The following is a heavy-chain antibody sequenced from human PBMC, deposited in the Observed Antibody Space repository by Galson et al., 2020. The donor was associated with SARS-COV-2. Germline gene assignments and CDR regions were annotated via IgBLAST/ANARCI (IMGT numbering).Heavy chain of an antibody. V-gene: IGHV5-51*01. CDR3: TRPRGSYGGNYIDY. J-gene: IGHJ4*02. Sequence: GESLKISCKGFGYSFSSYWIGWVRQMPGKGLEWMGIIHPADSDTRYSPSFQGQVTISVDKSINTAYLQWSSLKASDTAMFYCTRPRGSYGGNYIDYWGQGTLVTVSS. CDR2: IHPADSDT. D-gene: IGHD1-26*01. CDR1: GYSFSSYW.